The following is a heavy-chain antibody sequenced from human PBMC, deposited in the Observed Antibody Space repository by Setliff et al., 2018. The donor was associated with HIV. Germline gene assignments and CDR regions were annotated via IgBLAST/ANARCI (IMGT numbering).Heavy chain of an antibody. V-gene: IGHV7-4-1*02. D-gene: IGHD1-26*01. J-gene: IGHJ6*02. CDR2: INTNTGNP. CDR3: ATRGEQLYYYGMDV. Sequence: WASVKVSCKASGYTFTSYAMNWVRQAPGQGLEWMGWINTNTGNPTYAQGFTGRFVFSFDTSVSTAYLQISGLKAEDTAVYYCATRGEQLYYYGMDVWGQGTTVTAP. CDR1: GYTFTSYA.